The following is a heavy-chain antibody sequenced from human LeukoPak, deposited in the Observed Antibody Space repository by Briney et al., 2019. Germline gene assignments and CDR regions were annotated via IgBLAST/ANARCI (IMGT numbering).Heavy chain of an antibody. D-gene: IGHD3-16*01. Sequence: SETLSLTCTVSGDSISSGTYYWTWIRQPAGEGLEWIGRMAVNGRTNYNPSLKSRLTMSVNTSQNQFSLRLTSVTAADTAFYYCARGDYDYLSGTYSFDLWGQGIRVTVSS. CDR2: MAVNGRT. CDR1: GDSISSGTYY. CDR3: ARGDYDYLSGTYSFDL. J-gene: IGHJ5*02. V-gene: IGHV4-61*02.